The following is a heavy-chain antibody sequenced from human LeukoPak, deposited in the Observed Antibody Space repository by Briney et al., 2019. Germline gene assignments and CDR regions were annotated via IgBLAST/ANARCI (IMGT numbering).Heavy chain of an antibody. D-gene: IGHD4-17*01. V-gene: IGHV3-48*03. J-gene: IGHJ4*02. Sequence: GGSLRLSCAASGFTFSSYEMNWVRQAPGKGLEWVSYISSSGSTIYYADSVKGRFTISRDNAKNSLYLQMNSLRAGDTAVYYCARDPSTDYGDPPDYWGQGTLVTVSS. CDR2: ISSSGSTI. CDR1: GFTFSSYE. CDR3: ARDPSTDYGDPPDY.